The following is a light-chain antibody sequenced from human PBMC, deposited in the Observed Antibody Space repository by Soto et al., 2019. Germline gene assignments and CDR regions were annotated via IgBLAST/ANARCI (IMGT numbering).Light chain of an antibody. CDR2: GAS. Sequence: EIAMTQSPDTLSVPPGDRATLSCRASQGVRSDLAWYQRKAGQSPRLLIYGASTRATGIPVRFSGSGSGTEFTLTITSLQSEDSAVYYCQEYNYWHPITFGGGTKVDIK. V-gene: IGKV3-15*01. J-gene: IGKJ4*01. CDR1: QGVRSD. CDR3: QEYNYWHPIT.